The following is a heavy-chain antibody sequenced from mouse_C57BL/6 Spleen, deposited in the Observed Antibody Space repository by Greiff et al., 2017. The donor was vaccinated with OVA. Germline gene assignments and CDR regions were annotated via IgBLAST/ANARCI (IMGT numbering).Heavy chain of an antibody. V-gene: IGHV6-3*01. CDR2: IRLKSDNYAT. CDR3: TGGLAYFDD. Sequence: EVKLMESGGGLVQPGGSMKLSCVASGFTFSNYWMNWVRQSPEKGLEWVAQIRLKSDNYATHYAESVKGRFTISRDDSKSSVYLQMNNLRAEDTGIYYCTGGLAYFDDWGQGTTLTVSS. J-gene: IGHJ2*01. CDR1: GFTFSNYW.